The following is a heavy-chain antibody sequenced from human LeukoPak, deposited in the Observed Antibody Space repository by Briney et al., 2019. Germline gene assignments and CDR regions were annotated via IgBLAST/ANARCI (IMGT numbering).Heavy chain of an antibody. D-gene: IGHD3-22*01. J-gene: IGHJ6*02. CDR3: ARSPPIYYYDSSGYYYSPYYYGMDV. Sequence: GGSLRLSCAASGFTFSSYAMHWVRQAPGKGLEWVAVISYDGSNKYYADSVKGRFTISRDNSKNTLYLQMNSLRAEDTAVYYCARSPPIYYYDSSGYYYSPYYYGMDVWGQGTTVTVSS. CDR1: GFTFSSYA. V-gene: IGHV3-30-3*01. CDR2: ISYDGSNK.